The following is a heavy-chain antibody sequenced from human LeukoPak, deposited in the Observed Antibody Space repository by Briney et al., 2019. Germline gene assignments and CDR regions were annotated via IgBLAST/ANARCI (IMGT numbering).Heavy chain of an antibody. CDR1: GYTFTSD. J-gene: IGHJ4*02. V-gene: IGHV1-8*01. Sequence: GASVKVSCKASGYTFTSDINWVRHATRQGLEWMGWMNAKSGNTGSAQKSQSRVTMTRNTATSTAYKVHSSLPSEETTLYYCAGVPDIGYCSQRGGSCYRFEQWGQGTLVSVSS. CDR3: AGVPDIGYCSQRGGSCYRFEQ. CDR2: MNAKSGNT. D-gene: IGHD2-15*01.